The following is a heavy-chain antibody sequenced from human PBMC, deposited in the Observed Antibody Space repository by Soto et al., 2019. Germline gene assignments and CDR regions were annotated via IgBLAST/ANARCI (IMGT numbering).Heavy chain of an antibody. V-gene: IGHV3-23*01. D-gene: IGHD3-22*01. J-gene: IGHJ4*02. CDR2: LSGSGGIT. CDR3: GKVTISGYYFCY. Sequence: EVQLLESGGGLVQPGGSLRLSCAASGFTFISYAMSWVRQAPGKGLEWVSALSGSGGITYYAHSLNGRLTISRDNFRNTLDLQMNSRSAEDTAVYFCGKVTISGYYFCYWGQGTLVTVPS. CDR1: GFTFISYA.